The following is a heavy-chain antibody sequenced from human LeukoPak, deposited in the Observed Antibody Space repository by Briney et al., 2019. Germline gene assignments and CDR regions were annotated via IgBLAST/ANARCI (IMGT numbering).Heavy chain of an antibody. V-gene: IGHV1-46*01. J-gene: IGHJ5*02. Sequence: ASVKVSCKASGYTFTSYYMHWVRQAPGQGPEWMGIINPSGGRTAYAQKFQGRVTMTRDTSSSTVYMELSSLRSEDTAVYYCARASPRGATDWFDPWGKGTLVTVST. CDR3: ARASPRGATDWFDP. CDR1: GYTFTSYY. CDR2: INPSGGRT. D-gene: IGHD1-26*01.